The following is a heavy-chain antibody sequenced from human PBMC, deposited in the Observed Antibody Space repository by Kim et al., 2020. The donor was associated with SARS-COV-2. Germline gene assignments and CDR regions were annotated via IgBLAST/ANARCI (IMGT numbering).Heavy chain of an antibody. Sequence: SETLSLTCAVYGGSFSGYYWSWIRQPPGKGLEWIGEINHSGSTNYNPSLKSRVTISVDTSKNQFSLKLSSVTAADTAVYYCARGTYYYGSGSYQYLDYWGQGTLVTVSS. D-gene: IGHD3-10*01. CDR1: GGSFSGYY. CDR3: ARGTYYYGSGSYQYLDY. J-gene: IGHJ4*02. V-gene: IGHV4-34*01. CDR2: INHSGST.